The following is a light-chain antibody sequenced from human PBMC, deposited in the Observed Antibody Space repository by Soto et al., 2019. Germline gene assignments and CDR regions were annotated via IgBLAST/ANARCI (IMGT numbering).Light chain of an antibody. J-gene: IGLJ3*02. CDR1: SSDVGAYKY. CDR2: EVS. V-gene: IGLV2-8*01. Sequence: QSARTQPPSASGSPGQSVTISCTGTSSDVGAYKYVSWYQQYPGKAPKLMIYEVSRRPSGVPDRFSGSKSGNPASLTVSGLQAEDEADYYCTSYAGSNIWVFGGGTKLTVL. CDR3: TSYAGSNIWV.